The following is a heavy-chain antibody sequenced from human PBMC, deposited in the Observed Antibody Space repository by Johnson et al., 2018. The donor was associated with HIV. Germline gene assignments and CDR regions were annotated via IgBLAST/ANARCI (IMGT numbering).Heavy chain of an antibody. CDR3: AAGIAVAGLRGNAFDI. CDR1: GFTFSTYA. V-gene: IGHV3-30*04. D-gene: IGHD6-19*01. Sequence: QVQLVESGGGVVQPERSLRLSCAASGFTFSTYAMHWVRQAPGKGLEWVACISYDGRNKHYAGSVKGRFTISRDNSKNSLYLQMNSLRAEDTVVYYCAAGIAVAGLRGNAFDIWGQGTMVTVSS. CDR2: ISYDGRNK. J-gene: IGHJ3*02.